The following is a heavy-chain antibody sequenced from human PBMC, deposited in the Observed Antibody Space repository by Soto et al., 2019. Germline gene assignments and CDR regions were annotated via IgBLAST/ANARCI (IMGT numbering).Heavy chain of an antibody. D-gene: IGHD6-6*01. CDR2: IYYSGST. Sequence: SETLSLTCTVSGGSISSYYWSWIRQPPGKGLEWVGYIYYSGSTNYNPSLKSRVTISVDTSTNQFSLKLSSVTAADTAVYYCARDHSSSGIYYYGMDVWGQGTTVTVSS. CDR1: GGSISSYY. J-gene: IGHJ6*02. CDR3: ARDHSSSGIYYYGMDV. V-gene: IGHV4-59*01.